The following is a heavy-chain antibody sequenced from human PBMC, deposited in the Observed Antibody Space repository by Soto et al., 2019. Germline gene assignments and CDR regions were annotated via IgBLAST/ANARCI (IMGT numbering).Heavy chain of an antibody. V-gene: IGHV3-23*01. Sequence: EVQLLESGGGLVQPGGSLRLSCAASGFTFSSYAMGWVRQVPGKGLEWVSGISGSGGSTYYADSVKGRFTISRDSFKNTLYLQMNSLRAEDAAVYYCANDGTVTSAFEYWGQGTLVAVAS. D-gene: IGHD4-17*01. CDR1: GFTFSSYA. CDR2: ISGSGGST. CDR3: ANDGTVTSAFEY. J-gene: IGHJ4*02.